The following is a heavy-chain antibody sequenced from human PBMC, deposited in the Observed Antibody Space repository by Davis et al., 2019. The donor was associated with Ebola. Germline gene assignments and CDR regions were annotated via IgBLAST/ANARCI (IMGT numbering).Heavy chain of an antibody. D-gene: IGHD6-19*01. CDR2: TYYRSKWYN. Sequence: SQTLSLTCAISGDSVSRNSAAWNWIRQSPSRGLEWLGRTYYRSKWYNDYAVSVKSRITINPDTSKNQFSLQLNSVTPEDTAVYYCARDVGEQWLVGGYYFDYWGQGTLVTVSS. J-gene: IGHJ4*02. CDR1: GDSVSRNSAA. CDR3: ARDVGEQWLVGGYYFDY. V-gene: IGHV6-1*01.